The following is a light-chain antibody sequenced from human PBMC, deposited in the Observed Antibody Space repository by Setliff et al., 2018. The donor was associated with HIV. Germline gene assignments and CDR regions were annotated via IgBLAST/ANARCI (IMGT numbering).Light chain of an antibody. CDR2: EVR. V-gene: IGLV2-14*01. CDR1: SSDVGGYSH. Sequence: QSALTQPASVSGSPGQSITISCTGTSSDVGGYSHVSWYQQHPGKAPKLIIYEVRNRPSGVSNRFSCSKSGNTASLTISGLQAEDEADYYCSSYAITNTLPFGTGTKVTVL. CDR3: SSYAITNTLP. J-gene: IGLJ1*01.